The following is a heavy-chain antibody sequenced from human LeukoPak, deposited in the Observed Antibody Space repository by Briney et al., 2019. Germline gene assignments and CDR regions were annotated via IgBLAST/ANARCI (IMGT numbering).Heavy chain of an antibody. V-gene: IGHV3-30*04. J-gene: IGHJ6*04. D-gene: IGHD3-10*01. CDR2: ISYDGSYE. CDR3: AGATDCYGSGGCLPLYYLYGMDV. CDR1: GFTFSRHA. Sequence: PGWSLRLSCAASGFTFSRHAMHWVRQSPGKGLEWVAIISYDGSYEYIADSVKGPFSISRDNSRNELDLQMNSLTTEDTALYYCAGATDCYGSGGCLPLYYLYGMDVWGKGTAVIVYS.